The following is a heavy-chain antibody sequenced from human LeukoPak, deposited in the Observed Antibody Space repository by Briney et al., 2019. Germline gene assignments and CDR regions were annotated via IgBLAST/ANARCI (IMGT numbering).Heavy chain of an antibody. D-gene: IGHD3-22*01. Sequence: SVKVSCKASGGTFSSYAISWVRQAPGQGLEWMGGIIPIFGTANYAQKFQGRVTITADKPTSTAYMELSSLRSEDTAVYYCARDEEGYYYDSSGYAFDIWGQGTMVTVSS. CDR2: IIPIFGTA. V-gene: IGHV1-69*06. CDR3: ARDEEGYYYDSSGYAFDI. J-gene: IGHJ3*02. CDR1: GGTFSSYA.